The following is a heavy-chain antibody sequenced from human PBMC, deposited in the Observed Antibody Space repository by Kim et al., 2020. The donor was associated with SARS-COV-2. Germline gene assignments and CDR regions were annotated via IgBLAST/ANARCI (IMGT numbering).Heavy chain of an antibody. Sequence: GGSLRLSCAASGFTFSSYGMHWVRQAPGKGLEWVAVISYDGSNKYYADSVKGRFTISRDNSKNTLYLQMNSLRAEDTAVYYCARDYYYGSGSYYMGPIDYWGQGTLVTVSS. CDR3: ARDYYYGSGSYYMGPIDY. J-gene: IGHJ4*02. D-gene: IGHD3-10*01. CDR1: GFTFSSYG. V-gene: IGHV3-33*05. CDR2: ISYDGSNK.